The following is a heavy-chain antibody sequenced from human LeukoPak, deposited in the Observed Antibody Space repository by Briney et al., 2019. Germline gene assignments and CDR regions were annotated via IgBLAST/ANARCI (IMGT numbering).Heavy chain of an antibody. CDR3: AGVPAARPAFDAFDI. CDR1: GFTFSSYW. D-gene: IGHD6-6*01. CDR2: IKQDGSEK. Sequence: GGSLRLSCAASGFTFSSYWMSWVRQAPGKGLEWVANIKQDGSEKYYVDSVKGRFTISRDNAKNSLYLQMNSLRAEDTAVYYCAGVPAARPAFDAFDIWGQRTMVTVSS. V-gene: IGHV3-7*01. J-gene: IGHJ3*02.